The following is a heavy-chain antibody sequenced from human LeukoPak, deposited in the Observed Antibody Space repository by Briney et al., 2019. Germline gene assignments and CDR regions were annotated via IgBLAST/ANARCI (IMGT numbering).Heavy chain of an antibody. J-gene: IGHJ4*02. CDR3: ARDLGSLNYDY. CDR2: IYYSGST. V-gene: IGHV4-59*01. D-gene: IGHD3-10*01. CDR1: GGSISSYY. Sequence: PETLSLTCTVSGGSISSYYWSWIRQPPGKGLEWIGYIYYSGSTDYNPSLKSRVTISVDTSKNQFSLKLSSVTAADTAVYYCARDLGSLNYDYWGQGTLVTVSS.